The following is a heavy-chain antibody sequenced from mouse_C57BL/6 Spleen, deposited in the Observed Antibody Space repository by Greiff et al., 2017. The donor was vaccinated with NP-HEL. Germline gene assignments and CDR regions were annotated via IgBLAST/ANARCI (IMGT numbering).Heavy chain of an antibody. J-gene: IGHJ1*03. CDR1: GFTFSSYA. Sequence: EVQVVESGGGLVKPGGSLKLSCAASGFTFSSYAMSWVRQTPEKRLEWVATISDGGSYTYYPDNVKGRFTISRDNAKNNRYLQMSHLKSEDTAMYYCARGVTTGYFDVWGTGTTVTGSS. D-gene: IGHD1-1*01. CDR3: ARGVTTGYFDV. V-gene: IGHV5-4*01. CDR2: ISDGGSYT.